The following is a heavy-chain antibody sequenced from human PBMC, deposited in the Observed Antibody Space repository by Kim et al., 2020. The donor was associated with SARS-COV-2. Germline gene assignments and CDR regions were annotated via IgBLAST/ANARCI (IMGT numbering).Heavy chain of an antibody. Sequence: SETLSLTCTVSGGSISSSSYYWGWIRQPPGKGLEWIGSIYYSGSTYYNPSLKSRVTISVDTSKNQFSLKLSSVTAADTAVYYCASSDSSGWHWGFDYWGQGTLVTVSS. CDR3: ASSDSSGWHWGFDY. J-gene: IGHJ4*02. V-gene: IGHV4-39*01. CDR1: GGSISSSSYY. D-gene: IGHD6-19*01. CDR2: IYYSGST.